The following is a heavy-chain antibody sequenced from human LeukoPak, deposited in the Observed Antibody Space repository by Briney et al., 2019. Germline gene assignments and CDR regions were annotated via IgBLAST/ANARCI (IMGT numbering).Heavy chain of an antibody. CDR2: INHSGST. D-gene: IGHD3-3*01. V-gene: IGHV4-34*01. CDR3: ARARYYDFWSGYRGAYYYYGMDV. Sequence: SETLSLTCAVYGGSFSGYYWSWIRQPPGKGLEWIGEINHSGSTNYNPSLKSRVTISVDTSKNQFSLKLSSVTAADTAVYYCARARYYDFWSGYRGAYYYYGMDVWGQGTTVTVSS. CDR1: GGSFSGYY. J-gene: IGHJ6*02.